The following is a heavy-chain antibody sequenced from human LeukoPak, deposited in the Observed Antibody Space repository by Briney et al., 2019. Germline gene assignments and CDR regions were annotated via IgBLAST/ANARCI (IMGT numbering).Heavy chain of an antibody. CDR2: ISGYNGNT. CDR1: GYTFTSYG. CDR3: ARDQPFGSGSYQDY. V-gene: IGHV1-18*01. Sequence: GASVKVSCKASGYTFTSYGVSWIRQAPGQGLEWMGWISGYNGNTNFAQKFQGRVAVTTDTSTSTAYMDLRSLRSDDTAVYYCARDQPFGSGSYQDYWGQGTLVTVSS. J-gene: IGHJ4*02. D-gene: IGHD3-10*01.